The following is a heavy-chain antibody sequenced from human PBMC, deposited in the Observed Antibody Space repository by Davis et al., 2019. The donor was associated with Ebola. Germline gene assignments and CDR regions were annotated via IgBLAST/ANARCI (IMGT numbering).Heavy chain of an antibody. CDR3: ARDRGRTVTTRGIDY. Sequence: ASVKVSCKASGYTFTGYYMHWVRQAPGQGLEWMGWINPNSGGTNYAQKFQGRVTMTRDTSISTAYMELSRLRSDDTAVYYCARDRGRTVTTRGIDYWGQGTLVTVSS. V-gene: IGHV1-2*02. J-gene: IGHJ4*02. D-gene: IGHD4-17*01. CDR1: GYTFTGYY. CDR2: INPNSGGT.